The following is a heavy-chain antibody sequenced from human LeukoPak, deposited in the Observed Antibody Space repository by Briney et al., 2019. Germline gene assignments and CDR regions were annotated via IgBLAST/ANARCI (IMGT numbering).Heavy chain of an antibody. CDR1: GYTFTGYY. D-gene: IGHD6-13*01. CDR3: ARDRGIAAAGLDY. V-gene: IGHV1-2*02. Sequence: GASVKVSCKASGYTFTGYYMHWVRQAPGQGLEWMGWINPNSGGTNYAQKLQGRVTMTTDTSTSTAYMELRSLRSDDTAVYYCARDRGIAAAGLDYWGQGTLVTVSS. J-gene: IGHJ4*02. CDR2: INPNSGGT.